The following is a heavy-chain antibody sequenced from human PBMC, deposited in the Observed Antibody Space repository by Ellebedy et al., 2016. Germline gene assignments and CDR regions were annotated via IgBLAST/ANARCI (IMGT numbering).Heavy chain of an antibody. CDR1: GFTFSSYS. J-gene: IGHJ6*02. CDR3: ARPTAIAVAGLTSYYYYGMDV. CDR2: ISTSSSYM. V-gene: IGHV3-21*01. D-gene: IGHD6-19*01. Sequence: GGSLRLXCAASGFTFSSYSMNWVRQAPGKGLEWVSSISTSSSYMYYADSVKGRFTISRDNAKNSLYLQMNSLRAEDAAVYYCARPTAIAVAGLTSYYYYGMDVWGQGTTVTVSS.